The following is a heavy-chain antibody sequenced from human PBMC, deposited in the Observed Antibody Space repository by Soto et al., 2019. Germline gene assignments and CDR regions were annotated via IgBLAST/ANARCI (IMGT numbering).Heavy chain of an antibody. J-gene: IGHJ4*02. V-gene: IGHV3-33*01. CDR2: IWFDGSNK. Sequence: QVQLVESGGGVVQPGRSLRLSCVASGVTFNRCGFHWVRQAPGKGLEWVAVIWFDGSNKYYADSVKGRFTISRDDSKSTLYLQMNSLRAEDTAVYFGARDTGFGDLLYCDYWGQGTPVTVSS. CDR3: ARDTGFGDLLYCDY. D-gene: IGHD3-10*01. CDR1: GVTFNRCG.